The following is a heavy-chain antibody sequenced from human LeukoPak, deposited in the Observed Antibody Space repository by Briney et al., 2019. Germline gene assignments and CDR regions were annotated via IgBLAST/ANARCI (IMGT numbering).Heavy chain of an antibody. Sequence: PGGSLRLSCAASGFTFSSYGMNWVRQAPGKGLEWVSSITRSSTYIYYADSVKGRFTISRDNAKNSLYLQMNSLRAEDTAVYYCARCRYDSSGYYSIIDYWGQGTLVTVSS. CDR1: GFTFSSYG. D-gene: IGHD3-22*01. V-gene: IGHV3-21*01. CDR3: ARCRYDSSGYYSIIDY. CDR2: ITRSSTYI. J-gene: IGHJ4*02.